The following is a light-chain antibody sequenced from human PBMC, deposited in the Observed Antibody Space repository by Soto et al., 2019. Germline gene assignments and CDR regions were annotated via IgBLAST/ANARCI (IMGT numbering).Light chain of an antibody. CDR2: DAS. J-gene: IGKJ2*03. CDR1: QSISSW. Sequence: DIQMTQSPSTLSASVGDRVTITCRASQSISSWLAWYQQKPGKAPELLIYDASSLKSGVPSRFSGSGSGTDFTLTISRLQPDDFATYYCQQYNRYLYSFGQGTKLEIK. V-gene: IGKV1-5*01. CDR3: QQYNRYLYS.